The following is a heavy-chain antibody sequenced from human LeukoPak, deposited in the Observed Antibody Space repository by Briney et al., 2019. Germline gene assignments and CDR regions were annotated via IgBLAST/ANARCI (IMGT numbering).Heavy chain of an antibody. CDR2: ISSSNSLI. V-gene: IGHV3-21*01. Sequence: PGGSLRLSCAASGFTFRSHSMNWVRQAPGQGLEWVSSISSSNSLICYADSVKGRFTISRDNSKNSLYLQMNSLRAEDTAVYYCARVPGDYWGQGTLVTVSS. D-gene: IGHD3-10*01. CDR1: GFTFRSHS. J-gene: IGHJ4*02. CDR3: ARVPGDY.